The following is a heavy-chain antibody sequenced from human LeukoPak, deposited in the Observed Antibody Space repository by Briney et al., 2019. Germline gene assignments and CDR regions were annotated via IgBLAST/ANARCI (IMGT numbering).Heavy chain of an antibody. V-gene: IGHV1-2*02. CDR3: ARAREWDIVVVPAAMDV. Sequence: ASVKVSCKASGYTFTDFGISWVRQAPGQGLEWMGWINPNSGGTNYAQKFQGRVTMTRDTSISTAYMELSRLRSDDTAVYYCARAREWDIVVVPAAMDVWGKGTTVTVSS. CDR1: GYTFTDFG. J-gene: IGHJ6*04. D-gene: IGHD2-2*01. CDR2: INPNSGGT.